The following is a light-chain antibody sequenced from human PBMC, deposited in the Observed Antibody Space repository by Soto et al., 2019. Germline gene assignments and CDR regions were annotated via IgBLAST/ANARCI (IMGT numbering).Light chain of an antibody. J-gene: IGKJ3*01. CDR1: KDIRSY. Sequence: DIKMTQSPSSLSVSVGDRVTITCRASKDIRSYLDWNQQKPDKVPKLLIYAASTFHAGVPSRFSGSGSGTDFTLTINSQQPEDIATYYCKKYDRAPITFCPGTKVDF. V-gene: IGKV1-27*01. CDR2: AAS. CDR3: KKYDRAPIT.